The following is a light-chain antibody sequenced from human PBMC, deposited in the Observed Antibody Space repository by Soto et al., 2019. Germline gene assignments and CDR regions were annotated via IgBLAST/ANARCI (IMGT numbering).Light chain of an antibody. CDR2: DVS. CDR3: CSFTTSNTWV. J-gene: IGLJ3*02. CDR1: SSDVGGYNY. Sequence: QSALTQPASVSGSPGQSITISCTGTSSDVGGYNYVSWYQQHPGKAPRRMIYDVSNRPSGVSTRCSGSKSGNTASLTISGLQAEDEADYYCCSFTTSNTWVFGGGTKLTVL. V-gene: IGLV2-14*01.